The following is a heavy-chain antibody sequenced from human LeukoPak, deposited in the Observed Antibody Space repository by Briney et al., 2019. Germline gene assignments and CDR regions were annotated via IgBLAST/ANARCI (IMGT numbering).Heavy chain of an antibody. CDR1: GGTFSSYA. CDR3: ARRGTSCYEDGGGCYYFYYGMDV. CDR2: IIPIFGTA. D-gene: IGHD2-2*01. Sequence: ASVKVSCKASGGTFSSYAISWVRQAPGQGLEWMGGIIPIFGTANYAQKFQGRVTITADESTNTAYMELSSLRSEDTAVYYCARRGTSCYEDGGGCYYFYYGMDVWGQGTTVTVSS. J-gene: IGHJ6*02. V-gene: IGHV1-69*13.